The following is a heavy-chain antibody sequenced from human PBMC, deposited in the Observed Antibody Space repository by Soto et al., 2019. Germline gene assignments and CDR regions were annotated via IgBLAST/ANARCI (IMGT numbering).Heavy chain of an antibody. V-gene: IGHV1-3*01. CDR2: INAGNGNT. D-gene: IGHD5-12*01. J-gene: IGHJ4*02. Sequence: ASVKVSCKASGYTFTSYAMHWVRQAPGQRLEWMGWINAGNGNTKYSQKFQGRVTITRDTSASTAYMELSSLRSEDTAVYFCARDAELATIRYYLDHWGQGTLVTVSS. CDR3: ARDAELATIRYYLDH. CDR1: GYTFTSYA.